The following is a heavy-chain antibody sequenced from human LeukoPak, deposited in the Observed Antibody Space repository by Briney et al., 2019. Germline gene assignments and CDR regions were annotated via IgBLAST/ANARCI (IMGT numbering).Heavy chain of an antibody. Sequence: GGSLRLSCAASGFSLANYAMTWVRQAPGEGLEWVSTITVSGASTYYADSGKGRFAISRDNSGNTLYLQMNSLRAEDTAVYYCAKAPSGLIKGSFDMWGQGTMVTVSS. CDR3: AKAPSGLIKGSFDM. V-gene: IGHV3-23*01. J-gene: IGHJ3*02. D-gene: IGHD6-19*01. CDR2: ITVSGAST. CDR1: GFSLANYA.